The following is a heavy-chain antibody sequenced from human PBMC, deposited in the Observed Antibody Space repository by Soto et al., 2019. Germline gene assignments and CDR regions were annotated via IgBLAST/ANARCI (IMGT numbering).Heavy chain of an antibody. Sequence: SETLSLTCAVSGASISTNYSWSWVRQPPGRGLGGVGEIYHDEGTHHNYSLKSRVTISANNTTNLFLLNLTSVTAADKAVYYCARKLLWFGCGRHSFDYWGQGTLVTVSS. J-gene: IGHJ4*02. CDR3: ARKLLWFGCGRHSFDY. V-gene: IGHV4-4*02. CDR1: GASISTNYS. D-gene: IGHD3-10*01. CDR2: IYHDEGT.